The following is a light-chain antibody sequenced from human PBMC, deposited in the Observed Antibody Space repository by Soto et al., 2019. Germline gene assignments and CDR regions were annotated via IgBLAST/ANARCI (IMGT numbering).Light chain of an antibody. V-gene: IGLV4-69*01. CDR2: LNSDGSH. Sequence: QLVLTQSPSASASLGASVKLTCTLSSGHTTYAIAWYQQQPKKGPRYLIKLNSDGSHTKGDGIPDRFSGSSSGAERYLSISSLQSEDEADYYCQTWGTGIVFGGGTKLNVL. J-gene: IGLJ2*01. CDR1: SGHTTYA. CDR3: QTWGTGIV.